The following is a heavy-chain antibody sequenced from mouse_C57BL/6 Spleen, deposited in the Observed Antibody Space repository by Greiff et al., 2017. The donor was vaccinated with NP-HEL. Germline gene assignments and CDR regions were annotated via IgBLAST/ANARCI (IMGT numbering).Heavy chain of an antibody. CDR2: IYPGNSDT. J-gene: IGHJ1*03. CDR3: TRRNDYDGYFDV. CDR1: GYTFTSYW. D-gene: IGHD2-4*01. Sequence: VQLQQSGTVLARPGASVKMSCKTSGYTFTSYWMHWVKQRPGQGLEWIGAIYPGNSDTSYNQKFKGKAKLTAVTSASTADMELSSLTNADSAVYYCTRRNDYDGYFDVWGTGTTVTVSS. V-gene: IGHV1-5*01.